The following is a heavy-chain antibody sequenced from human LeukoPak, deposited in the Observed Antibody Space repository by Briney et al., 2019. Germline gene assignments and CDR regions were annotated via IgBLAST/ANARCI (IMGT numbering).Heavy chain of an antibody. D-gene: IGHD2-2*02. Sequence: SETLSLTCAVYGGSFSGYYWSWIRQPPGKGLEWIGEINHSGSTNYNPSLKSRVTISVDTSKSQFSLKLSSVTAADTAVYYCARARWLRYCSSTSCYSWLNYFDYWGQGTLVTVSS. CDR2: INHSGST. V-gene: IGHV4-34*01. CDR1: GGSFSGYY. CDR3: ARARWLRYCSSTSCYSWLNYFDY. J-gene: IGHJ4*02.